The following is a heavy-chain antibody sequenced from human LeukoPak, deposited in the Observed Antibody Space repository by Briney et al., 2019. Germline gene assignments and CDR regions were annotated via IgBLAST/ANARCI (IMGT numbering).Heavy chain of an antibody. J-gene: IGHJ2*01. CDR3: AKDRTVGASYWYFDL. CDR2: IGTAGDT. CDR1: GFTFSSYD. V-gene: IGHV3-13*01. D-gene: IGHD1-26*01. Sequence: GGSLRLSCAASGFTFSSYDMHWVRQATGKGLEWVSAIGTAGDTYYPGSVKGRFTISRENAKNSLYLQMNSLRAEDTAIYYCAKDRTVGASYWYFDLWGRGTLVTVSS.